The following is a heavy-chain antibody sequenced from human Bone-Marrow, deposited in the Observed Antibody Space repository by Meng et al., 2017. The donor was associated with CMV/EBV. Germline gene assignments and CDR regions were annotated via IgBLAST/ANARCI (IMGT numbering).Heavy chain of an antibody. CDR2: IKSKTDGGTT. V-gene: IGHV3-15*01. J-gene: IGHJ5*02. D-gene: IGHD6-13*01. CDR3: TTTVIAAAGTRFSENWFDP. Sequence: GESLKISCTASGFTFGDYAMSWVRQAPGKGLEWVGRIKSKTDGGTTDYAAPVKGRFTISRDDSKNTLYLQMNSLKTEDTAVYYCTTTVIAAAGTRFSENWFDPWGQGTLVTVSS. CDR1: GFTFGDYA.